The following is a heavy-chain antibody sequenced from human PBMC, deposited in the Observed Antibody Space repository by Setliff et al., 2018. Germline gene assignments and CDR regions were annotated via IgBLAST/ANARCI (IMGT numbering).Heavy chain of an antibody. CDR1: GGTFSSYG. V-gene: IGHV1-69*13. Sequence: SVKVSCKASGGTFSSYGISWVRQAPGQGLEWMGGTTPIFTTANYAQKFQGRVTITADESTSTAYMELSSLRSEDTAVYYCARGRHPPWSGYPYYYMDVWGKGTTVTVSS. CDR2: TTPIFTTA. D-gene: IGHD3-3*01. CDR3: ARGRHPPWSGYPYYYMDV. J-gene: IGHJ6*03.